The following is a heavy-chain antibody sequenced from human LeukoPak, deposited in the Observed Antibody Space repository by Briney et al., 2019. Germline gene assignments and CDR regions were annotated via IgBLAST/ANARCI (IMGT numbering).Heavy chain of an antibody. V-gene: IGHV4-39*07. J-gene: IGHJ5*02. CDR3: ARDENGYVWGSFRA. D-gene: IGHD3-16*02. CDR2: IYYSGSP. CDR1: GGSISSSSYY. Sequence: SETLSLTCTVSGGSISSSSYYWGWIRQPPGKGLEWIGNIYYSGSPYYNPSLESRVTMSLDTSKNQFSLKLSSVTAADTAVYYCARDENGYVWGSFRAWGQGTLVTVSS.